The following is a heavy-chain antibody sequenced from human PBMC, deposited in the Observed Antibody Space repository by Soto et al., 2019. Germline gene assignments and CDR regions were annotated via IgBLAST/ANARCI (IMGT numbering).Heavy chain of an antibody. V-gene: IGHV4-59*01. J-gene: IGHJ4*02. CDR2: VYYSGST. Sequence: SETLSLTCTVSGGSISNYYWSWIRQPPGKGLEWIGYVYYSGSTNYNPSLKSRVTISVDTSKNQFSLKLSSVTAADTAVYYCARDAFSSRHFDHWGQGIPVNVS. D-gene: IGHD2-2*01. CDR1: GGSISNYY. CDR3: ARDAFSSRHFDH.